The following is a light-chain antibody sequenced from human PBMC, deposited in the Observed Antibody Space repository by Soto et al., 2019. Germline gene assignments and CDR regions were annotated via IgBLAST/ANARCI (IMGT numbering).Light chain of an antibody. J-gene: IGKJ2*01. CDR2: DVS. CDR3: QQYKVYPYT. Sequence: DIPMTQSPSTLSASIGDRVTLTCRASQSLTGRLAWYQQKPGRPPKILIYDVSILESGVPSRFSGSESGTDFTLTISSLRPDDFATFYCQQYKVYPYTFGQGTRL. CDR1: QSLTGR. V-gene: IGKV1-5*01.